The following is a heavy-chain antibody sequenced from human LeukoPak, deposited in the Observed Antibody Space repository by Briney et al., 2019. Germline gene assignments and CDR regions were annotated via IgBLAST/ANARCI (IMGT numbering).Heavy chain of an antibody. D-gene: IGHD3-10*01. CDR3: ARHPDIITMVRGVNDWFDP. CDR2: IYYSGST. J-gene: IGHJ5*01. Sequence: SETLSLTCTVSGGSISSYYWSWIRQPPGKGLEWIGYIYYSGSTNYNPSLKSRVTISVDTSKNQFSLTLSSVTAADTAVYYCARHPDIITMVRGVNDWFDPWGQGTLVTVSS. CDR1: GGSISSYY. V-gene: IGHV4-59*08.